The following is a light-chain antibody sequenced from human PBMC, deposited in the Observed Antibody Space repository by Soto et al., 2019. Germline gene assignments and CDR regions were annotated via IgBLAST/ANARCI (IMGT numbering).Light chain of an antibody. J-gene: IGKJ4*01. CDR2: DAS. CDR3: QQYYNPPVT. Sequence: DIQMTQSPSSLSASVGDRVTITFQASQDISKYLNWYQQRPGKAPNLLIYDASSLEARVASRFTGSGSGTDFTFTISSLQPEYIATYYCQQYYNPPVTFGGGPKVEFK. V-gene: IGKV1-33*01. CDR1: QDISKY.